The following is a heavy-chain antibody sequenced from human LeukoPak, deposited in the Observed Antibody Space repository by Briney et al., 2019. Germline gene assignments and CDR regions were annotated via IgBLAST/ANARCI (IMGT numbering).Heavy chain of an antibody. CDR2: INPNSVGT. J-gene: IGHJ5*02. Sequence: ASVTVSRKASRYTLTGYYLHWLRQAAAQGLEWMGWINPNSVGTNYAQRFQGRVTMTRDTSISTAYMELGRLRSDDTAVYYCARGNRRVFDPWGQGTMVTVSS. D-gene: IGHD1-14*01. CDR1: RYTLTGYY. V-gene: IGHV1-2*02. CDR3: ARGNRRVFDP.